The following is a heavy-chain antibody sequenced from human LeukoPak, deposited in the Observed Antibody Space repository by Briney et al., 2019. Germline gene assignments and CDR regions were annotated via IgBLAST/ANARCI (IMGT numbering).Heavy chain of an antibody. CDR1: GFTVSSDF. Sequence: GGSLRLSCAASGFTVSSDFMAWVRQSPGTGLDWVSAVYAGGSTHYADSVEGRFTISRDSSKNTLDLQMNNLRVEDTAVYYCARGNIVYYYGMDVWGQGTTVTVSS. V-gene: IGHV3-66*01. CDR2: VYAGGST. J-gene: IGHJ6*02. D-gene: IGHD2/OR15-2a*01. CDR3: ARGNIVYYYGMDV.